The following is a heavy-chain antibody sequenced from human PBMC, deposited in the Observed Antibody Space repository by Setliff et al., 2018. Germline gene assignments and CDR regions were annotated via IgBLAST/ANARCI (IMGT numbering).Heavy chain of an antibody. D-gene: IGHD6-13*01. CDR2: IQHDGNIK. J-gene: IGHJ4*02. CDR1: GFTFSNYG. V-gene: IGHV3-30*02. Sequence: PGGSLRLSCVASGFTFSNYGMHWVRQAPGKGLEWVTYIQHDGNIKHYADSVKGRCTISRDNSKNTLYLEISSLRPEDTAVYYCAKDSSWYLDYWGQGTLVTVSS. CDR3: AKDSSWYLDY.